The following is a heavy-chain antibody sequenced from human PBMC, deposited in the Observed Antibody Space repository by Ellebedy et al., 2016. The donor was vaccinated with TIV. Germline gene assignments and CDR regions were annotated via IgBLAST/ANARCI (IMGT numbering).Heavy chain of an antibody. CDR1: GYSFGSYY. V-gene: IGHV1-46*01. CDR3: ARADEGDPLDY. Sequence: AASVKVSCKASGYSFGSYYLHWVRQAPGQGLEWMGIIDTRGGRIDYAQKVKDRVIMSRDKSTNTVYMELSSLRSEDTAIYYCARADEGDPLDYWGQGTLVTVSS. D-gene: IGHD3-10*01. J-gene: IGHJ4*02. CDR2: IDTRGGRI.